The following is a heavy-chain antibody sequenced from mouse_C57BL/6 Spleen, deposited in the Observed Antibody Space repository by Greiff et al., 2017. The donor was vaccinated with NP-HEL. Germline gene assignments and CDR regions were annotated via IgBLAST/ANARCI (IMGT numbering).Heavy chain of an antibody. V-gene: IGHV7-3*01. CDR3: ARSDYEYYYYAMDY. D-gene: IGHD2-4*01. J-gene: IGHJ4*01. CDR2: IRNKANGYTT. Sequence: EVKVVESGGGLVQPGGSLSLSCAASGFTFTDYYMSWVRQPPGKALEWLGFIRNKANGYTTEYSASVKGRFTISRDNSQSILYLQMNALRAEDSATYYCARSDYEYYYYAMDYWGQGTSVTVSS. CDR1: GFTFTDYY.